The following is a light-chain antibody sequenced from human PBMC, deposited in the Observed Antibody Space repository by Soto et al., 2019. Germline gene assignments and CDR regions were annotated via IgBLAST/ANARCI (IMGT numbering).Light chain of an antibody. CDR1: TSNILRNY. CDR3: ASWDDSLSGYV. J-gene: IGLJ1*01. CDR2: MND. Sequence: VLTQPPSASGNPGQRLTISCSGSTSNILRNYVYWYRQFPGTAPRLLISMNDQRPSGVPDRFSGSKSGTSASLAISGLRSEDEADYYCASWDDSLSGYVFGTGTKVTV. V-gene: IGLV1-47*01.